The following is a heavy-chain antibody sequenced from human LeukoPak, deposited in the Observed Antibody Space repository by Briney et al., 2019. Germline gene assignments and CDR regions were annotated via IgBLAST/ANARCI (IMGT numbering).Heavy chain of an antibody. CDR2: IYHSGST. V-gene: IGHV4-4*02. CDR1: VFTVSSNY. J-gene: IGHJ6*02. D-gene: IGHD2/OR15-2a*01. Sequence: GSLRLSCAASVFTVSSNYMSWVRQPPGKGLEWIGEIYHSGSTNYNPSLKSRVTISVDTSKNQFSVKLSSVTAADTAVYYCARENYSLYGMDVWGQGTTVTVSS. CDR3: ARENYSLYGMDV.